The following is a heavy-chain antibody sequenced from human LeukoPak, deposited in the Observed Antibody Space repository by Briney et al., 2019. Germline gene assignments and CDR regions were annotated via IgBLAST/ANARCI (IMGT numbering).Heavy chain of an antibody. CDR3: TTTSGLYYYGSGSYYGYYFDY. Sequence: PGGSLRLSCAASGFTFSNAWMGWVRQAPGKGLEWVGRIKSKTDGGTTDYAAPVKGRFTISRDDSKNTLYLQMNSLKTEDTAVYYCTTTSGLYYYGSGSYYGYYFDYWGQGTLVTVSS. J-gene: IGHJ4*02. CDR2: IKSKTDGGTT. V-gene: IGHV3-15*01. CDR1: GFTFSNAW. D-gene: IGHD3-10*01.